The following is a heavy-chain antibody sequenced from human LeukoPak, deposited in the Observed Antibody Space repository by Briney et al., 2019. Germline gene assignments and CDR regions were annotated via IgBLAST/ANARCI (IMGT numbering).Heavy chain of an antibody. CDR3: ARTACIGGSCYSHRGAFDI. CDR1: GGSISSSGYY. D-gene: IGHD2-15*01. Sequence: PSETLSLTCTVSGGSISSSGYYWGWIRQPPGKGLEWIGNIFYTGSTYYNPSLKSRLTISVDTSKNQFSLKLSSVPAADTAVYYCARTACIGGSCYSHRGAFDIWGQGTMVTVSS. CDR2: IFYTGST. V-gene: IGHV4-39*07. J-gene: IGHJ3*02.